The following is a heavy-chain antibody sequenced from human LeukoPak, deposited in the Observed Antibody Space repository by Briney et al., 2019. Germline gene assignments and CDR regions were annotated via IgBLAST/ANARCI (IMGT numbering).Heavy chain of an antibody. D-gene: IGHD2-2*01. CDR1: GGSISNYH. V-gene: IGHV4-59*01. CDR2: IYHSGST. J-gene: IGHJ5*02. Sequence: SETLSLTCTVSGGSISNYHWSWIRQPPGKGLEWIGYIYHSGSTYYNPSLKSRVTISVDTSKNQFSLKLSSVTAADTAVYYCARLLVPAAIGWFDPWGQGTLVTVSS. CDR3: ARLLVPAAIGWFDP.